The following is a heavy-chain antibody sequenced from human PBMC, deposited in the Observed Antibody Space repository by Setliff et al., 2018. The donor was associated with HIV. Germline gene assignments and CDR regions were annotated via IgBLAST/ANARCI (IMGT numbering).Heavy chain of an antibody. CDR1: GGSISSSSYY. V-gene: IGHV4-39*07. CDR3: ARVAAGTYGKGDWFDP. J-gene: IGHJ5*02. CDR2: INHSGST. Sequence: SETLSLTCTVSGGSISSSSYYWGWIRQPPGKGLEWIGEINHSGSTNYNPSLQSRVTISVDTSKNQFSLKLSSVTAADTALYYCARVAAGTYGKGDWFDPWGQGTQVTVSS. D-gene: IGHD3-10*01.